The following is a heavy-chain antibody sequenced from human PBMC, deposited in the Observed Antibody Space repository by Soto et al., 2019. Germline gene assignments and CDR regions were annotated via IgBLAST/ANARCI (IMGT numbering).Heavy chain of an antibody. J-gene: IGHJ4*02. Sequence: EVQVVASGGGLVKPGGSLRLSCEVSGLPFAKVWMSWIRQAPGKGLEWVGRIKSQTDGGRIDYAAPVKGRFTISRDDSKNTLHLQMNSLQPEDTAVYYCTTSVTGTPRAIDYWGQGNLVTVDS. D-gene: IGHD1-7*01. V-gene: IGHV3-15*01. CDR1: GLPFAKVW. CDR2: IKSQTDGGRI. CDR3: TTSVTGTPRAIDY.